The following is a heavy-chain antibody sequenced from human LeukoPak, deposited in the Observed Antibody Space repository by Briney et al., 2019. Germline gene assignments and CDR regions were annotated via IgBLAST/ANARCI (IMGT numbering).Heavy chain of an antibody. Sequence: QLGGSLRLSCAASGFTFSSYWMHWGRQAPGKGLVWVSRINGDGSSTTYADSVKGRFTISRDNAKNTLYLQMNSLRAEDTAVYYCARDGMTAARDAFDIWGQGPMVPASS. D-gene: IGHD1-14*01. V-gene: IGHV3-74*01. CDR3: ARDGMTAARDAFDI. CDR1: GFTFSSYW. J-gene: IGHJ3*02. CDR2: INGDGSST.